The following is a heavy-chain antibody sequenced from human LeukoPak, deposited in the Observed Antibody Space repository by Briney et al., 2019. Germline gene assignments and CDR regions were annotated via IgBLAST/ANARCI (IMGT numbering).Heavy chain of an antibody. D-gene: IGHD1-26*01. CDR2: ISGSGGST. CDR3: AKDKRGWGLPPWYFDY. J-gene: IGHJ4*02. Sequence: GGSLRLSCAASGFTFSSYWMSWVRQAPGKGLEWVSAISGSGGSTYYADSVKGRFTISRDNSKNTLYLQMNSLRAEDTAVYYCAKDKRGWGLPPWYFDYWGQGTLVTVSS. V-gene: IGHV3-23*01. CDR1: GFTFSSYW.